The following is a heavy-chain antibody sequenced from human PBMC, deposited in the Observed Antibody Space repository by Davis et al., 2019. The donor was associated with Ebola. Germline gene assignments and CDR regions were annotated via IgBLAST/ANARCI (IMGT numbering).Heavy chain of an antibody. V-gene: IGHV4-34*01. CDR2: INHSGST. D-gene: IGHD2-2*01. J-gene: IGHJ6*02. CDR3: VRDIGSSTSCYLCSYYGMDV. CDR1: GGSFSGYY. Sequence: MPSETLSLTCAVYGGSFSGYYWSWIRQPPGKGLEWIGEINHSGSTNYNPSLKSQVTISVDTSKNQFSLKLSSVTAADTAVYYCVRDIGSSTSCYLCSYYGMDVWGQGTTVTVSS.